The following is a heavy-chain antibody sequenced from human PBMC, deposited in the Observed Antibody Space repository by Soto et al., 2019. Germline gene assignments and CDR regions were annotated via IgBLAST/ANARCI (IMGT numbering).Heavy chain of an antibody. CDR2: IFHTGNT. Sequence: TLSLTCSVSGAFITNGGYYWSWIRQQPGKGLEWIGHIFHTGNTYYNKSLKSRVVMSVDTSRDQFSLNLNSVTAADTAIYYCARTVNDYGGYFDSWGQGTLVTVSS. J-gene: IGHJ4*02. V-gene: IGHV4-31*03. CDR3: ARTVNDYGGYFDS. CDR1: GAFITNGGYY. D-gene: IGHD4-17*01.